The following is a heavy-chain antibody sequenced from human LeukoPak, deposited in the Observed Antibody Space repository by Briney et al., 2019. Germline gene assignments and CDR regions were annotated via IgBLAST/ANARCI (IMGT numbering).Heavy chain of an antibody. CDR1: GFTFSSSW. CDR2: IKQDGSDK. CDR3: ARVPLSRPFDY. J-gene: IGHJ4*02. Sequence: GESLRLSCTASGFTFSSSWMSWVRQAPGKGLEWVANIKQDGSDKYYVDSVKGRFTISRDNAKNSLYLQMDSLRAEDTAVYYCARVPLSRPFDYWGQGTLITVSS. V-gene: IGHV3-7*05. D-gene: IGHD2-15*01.